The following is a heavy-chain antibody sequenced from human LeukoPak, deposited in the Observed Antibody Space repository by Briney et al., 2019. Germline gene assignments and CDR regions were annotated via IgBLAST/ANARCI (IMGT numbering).Heavy chain of an antibody. CDR2: ISGSGGST. CDR3: AKSLYYYGSGSYRYYFDY. Sequence: QSGGSLRLSCAASGFTFSSYAMSWVRQAPGKGLEWVSAISGSGGSTYYADSVKGRFTISRDNSKNTLYLQMNSLRAEDTAVYYCAKSLYYYGSGSYRYYFDYWGQGTLVTVS. J-gene: IGHJ4*02. D-gene: IGHD3-10*01. V-gene: IGHV3-23*01. CDR1: GFTFSSYA.